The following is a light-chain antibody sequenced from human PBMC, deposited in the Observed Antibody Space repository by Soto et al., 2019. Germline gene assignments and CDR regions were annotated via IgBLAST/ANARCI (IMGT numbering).Light chain of an antibody. CDR2: DVS. CDR1: QSARIS. V-gene: IGKV3-15*01. Sequence: ETVMTQSPATLSVSPGERATLSCRASQSARISLGWYQQKPGQAPRLLIYDVSTRATGVPARFSGSGSGTEFTLTISSPQSEDFAVYYCQQYNNWPPTFGQGTKVDIK. J-gene: IGKJ1*01. CDR3: QQYNNWPPT.